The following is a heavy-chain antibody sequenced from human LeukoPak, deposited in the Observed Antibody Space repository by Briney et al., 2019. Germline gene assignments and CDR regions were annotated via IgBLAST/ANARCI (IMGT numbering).Heavy chain of an antibody. D-gene: IGHD3-10*01. J-gene: IGHJ6*02. CDR2: ISGSGDST. V-gene: IGHV3-23*01. CDR3: AKWHGSGSYYYYFYGMDV. CDR1: GFTFSSYA. Sequence: GGSLRLSCAASGFTFSSYAMSWVRQAPGKGLEWVSAISGSGDSTYYGDSVKGRFTISRDNPQNTLYLQMSSLRAEDTAVYYCAKWHGSGSYYYYFYGMDVWGQGTTVTVSS.